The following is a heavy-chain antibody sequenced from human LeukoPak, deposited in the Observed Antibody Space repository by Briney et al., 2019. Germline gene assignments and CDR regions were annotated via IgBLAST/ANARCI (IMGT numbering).Heavy chain of an antibody. D-gene: IGHD1/OR15-1a*01. CDR1: GDSVSSNSAA. Sequence: SQTLSLTCAISGDSVSSNSAAWNWIRQSPSRGLECLGRTYYRSKWYNDYAASVKSRITINPDTSKNQFSLQLNSVTPEDMAVYYCARRISATGAFDIWGQGTMVTVSS. V-gene: IGHV6-1*01. J-gene: IGHJ3*02. CDR2: TYYRSKWYN. CDR3: ARRISATGAFDI.